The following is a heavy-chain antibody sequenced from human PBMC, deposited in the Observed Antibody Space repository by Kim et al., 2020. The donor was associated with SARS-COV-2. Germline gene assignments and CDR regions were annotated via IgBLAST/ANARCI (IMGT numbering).Heavy chain of an antibody. V-gene: IGHV4-39*01. CDR2: IYYSGST. D-gene: IGHD3-16*01. CDR3: ARHVAGGGSFDY. CDR1: GGSISSSSYY. J-gene: IGHJ4*02. Sequence: SETLSLTCTVSGGSISSSSYYWGWIRQPPGKGLEWIGSIYYSGSTYYNPSLKSRVTISVDTSKNQFSLKLSSVTAADTAVYYCARHVAGGGSFDYWGQGTLVTVSS.